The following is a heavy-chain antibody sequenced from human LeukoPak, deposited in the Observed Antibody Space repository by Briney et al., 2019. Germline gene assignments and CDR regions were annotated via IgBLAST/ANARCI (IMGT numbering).Heavy chain of an antibody. CDR1: GFTFSSYA. D-gene: IGHD5-18*01. CDR3: ARSLYSYGYGPFDY. Sequence: PGRSLRLSCAASGFTFSSYAMHWVRQAPGKGLEWVAVISYDGSNKNYADSVKGRFTISRDNSKNTLYLQMNSLRAEDTAVYYCARSLYSYGYGPFDYWGQGTLVTVSS. CDR2: ISYDGSNK. V-gene: IGHV3-30-3*01. J-gene: IGHJ4*02.